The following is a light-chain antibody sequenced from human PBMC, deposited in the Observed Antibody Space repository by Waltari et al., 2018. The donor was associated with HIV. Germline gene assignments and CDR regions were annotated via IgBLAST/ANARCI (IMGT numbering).Light chain of an antibody. CDR1: SSDVGTYNL. J-gene: IGLJ2*01. CDR2: DVN. V-gene: IGLV2-23*02. Sequence: QSALTQPASVSGSPGQSITISCTGTSSDVGTYNLVPWYRHHPGSAPQFLIFDVNKRPSGVPDRFSGFKSGDTASLTISGLQPDDESDYFCSSYGGVASYLIFGGGTTLTVL. CDR3: SSYGGVASYLI.